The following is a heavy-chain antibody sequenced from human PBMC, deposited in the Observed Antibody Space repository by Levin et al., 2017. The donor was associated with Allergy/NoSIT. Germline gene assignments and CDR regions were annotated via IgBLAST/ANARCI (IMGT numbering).Heavy chain of an antibody. Sequence: GESLKISCAASGFTFSDYYMSWIRQAPGKGLEWVSYISSSGSTIYYADSVKGRFTISRDNAKNSLYLQMNSLRAEDTAVYYCARLKWLRPPYYYYYGMDVWGQGTTVTVSS. D-gene: IGHD5-12*01. CDR2: ISSSGSTI. CDR3: ARLKWLRPPYYYYYGMDV. J-gene: IGHJ6*02. V-gene: IGHV3-11*01. CDR1: GFTFSDYY.